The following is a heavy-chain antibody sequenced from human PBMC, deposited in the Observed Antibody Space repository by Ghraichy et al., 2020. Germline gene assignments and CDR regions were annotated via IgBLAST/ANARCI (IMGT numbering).Heavy chain of an antibody. J-gene: IGHJ4*02. CDR1: GGSVSSGSYY. V-gene: IGHV4-61*01. CDR2: IYYSGST. Sequence: SETLSLTCTVSGGSVSSGSYYWSWIRQPPGKGLEWIGYIYYSGSTNYNPSLKSRVTISVDTSKNQFSLKLSSVTAADTAVYYCARALGGFPGYWGQGTLVTVSS. D-gene: IGHD3-16*01. CDR3: ARALGGFPGY.